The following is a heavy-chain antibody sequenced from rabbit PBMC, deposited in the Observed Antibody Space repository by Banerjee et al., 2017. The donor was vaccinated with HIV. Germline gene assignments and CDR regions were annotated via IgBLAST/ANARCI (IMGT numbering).Heavy chain of an antibody. CDR1: GFDLSNYYY. CDR2: IYTGGSGGI. V-gene: IGHV1S45*01. Sequence: QEQLEESGGDLVKPEGSLTLTCTASGFDLSNYYYMYWVRQAPGKGLEWIGCIYTGGSGGIYYASWAKGRFTISKTSSTTVTLQMTSLTAADTATYFCARDLAGVTGWNFNLWGPGTLVTVS. CDR3: ARDLAGVTGWNFNL. J-gene: IGHJ4*01. D-gene: IGHD4-1*01.